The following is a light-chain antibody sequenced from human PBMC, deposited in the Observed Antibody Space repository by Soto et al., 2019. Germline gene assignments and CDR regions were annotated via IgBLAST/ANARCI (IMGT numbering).Light chain of an antibody. CDR2: QDT. J-gene: IGLJ3*02. Sequence: SYELTQPPSVSVSPGQTASITCSGDRLGTKYACWYQQKPGQSPVLVIYQDTKRPSGIPERFSGSKSGNTASLTISGLQAEDEADYYCCSYAGSYTWVFGGGTKLTVL. V-gene: IGLV3-1*01. CDR1: RLGTKY. CDR3: CSYAGSYTWV.